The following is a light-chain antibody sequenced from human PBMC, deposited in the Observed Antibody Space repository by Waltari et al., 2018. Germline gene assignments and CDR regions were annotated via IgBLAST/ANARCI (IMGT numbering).Light chain of an antibody. CDR2: AAS. J-gene: IGKJ1*01. CDR3: QQSFSSPWT. CDR1: QNTRTH. V-gene: IGKV1-39*01. Sequence: DIQMTQSPSSLSASVGDTVTVTCPASQNTRTHLNWYQQKPATAPKLLIYAASTLHRGVPSRFSGSGSGTDFTLTVTNLQPDDFAIYFCQQSFSSPWTFGQGTQVEIK.